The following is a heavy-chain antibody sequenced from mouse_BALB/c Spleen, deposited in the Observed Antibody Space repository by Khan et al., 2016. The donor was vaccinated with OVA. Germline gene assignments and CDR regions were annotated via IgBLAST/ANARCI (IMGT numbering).Heavy chain of an antibody. J-gene: IGHJ3*01. V-gene: IGHV1-18*01. CDR3: ARSGYGGFSY. Sequence: VRLQQSGPDLVKPGASLKISCKASGYSFTDYIMNWVRQNHGKNLEWIGLINPNNGDTTYNQKFKGKATLTIDKSSSTAYMDLLSLTSEDSAVFYCARSGYGGFSYGGQGTLVTISA. CDR1: GYSFTDYI. CDR2: INPNNGDT. D-gene: IGHD3-1*01.